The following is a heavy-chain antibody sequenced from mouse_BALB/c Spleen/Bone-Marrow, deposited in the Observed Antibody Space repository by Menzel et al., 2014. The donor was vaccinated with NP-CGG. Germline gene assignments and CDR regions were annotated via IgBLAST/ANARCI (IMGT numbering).Heavy chain of an antibody. V-gene: IGHV1-9*01. D-gene: IGHD1-1*01. CDR2: ILPGSGTA. CDR1: GYTFSNYW. J-gene: IGHJ2*01. CDR3: ARASVVPYYLDF. Sequence: SGAELMKPGASVKISCKATGYTFSNYWIDWVKQRPGHGLEWIGEILPGSGTANYNEKFKGKATFTADTSSNTAYMQLSSLTSGDSALYYCARASVVPYYLDFWGQGTTLTVSS.